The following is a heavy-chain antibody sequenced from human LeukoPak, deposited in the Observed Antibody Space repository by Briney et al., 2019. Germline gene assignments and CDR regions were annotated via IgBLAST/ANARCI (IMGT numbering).Heavy chain of an antibody. D-gene: IGHD3-10*01. Sequence: GGSLRLSCAASGFTFSSYGMHWVRQAPGKGLEWVAVISYDGSNKYYADSVKGRFTISRDNSENTLYLQMNSLRAEDTAVYYCATARDFGELFFDYWGQGTLVTVSS. CDR2: ISYDGSNK. CDR1: GFTFSSYG. J-gene: IGHJ4*02. CDR3: ATARDFGELFFDY. V-gene: IGHV3-30*03.